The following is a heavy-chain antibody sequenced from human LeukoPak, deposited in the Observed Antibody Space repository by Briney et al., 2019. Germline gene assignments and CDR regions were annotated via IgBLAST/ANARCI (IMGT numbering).Heavy chain of an antibody. Sequence: GGSLKLSCAASGFTFSSYALSWVRQAPGKGLEWVATIKQDGSQKEYVDSVKGRFTISRDNAKNSLYLQMNSLRAEDTAVYYCARDPTVTNFHDAFDIWGQGTMVTASS. J-gene: IGHJ3*02. CDR2: IKQDGSQK. CDR3: ARDPTVTNFHDAFDI. CDR1: GFTFSSYA. V-gene: IGHV3-7*03. D-gene: IGHD4-17*01.